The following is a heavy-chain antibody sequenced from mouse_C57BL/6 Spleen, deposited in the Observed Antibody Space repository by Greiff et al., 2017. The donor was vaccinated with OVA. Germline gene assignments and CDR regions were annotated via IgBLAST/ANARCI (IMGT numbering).Heavy chain of an antibody. J-gene: IGHJ1*03. Sequence: EVKLVESGGGLVKPGGSLKLSCAASGFTFSSYTMSWVRQTPEKRLEWVATISGGGGNTYYPDSVKGRFTISRDNAKNTLYLQMSSLRSEDTALYYCARRVYYGSSWDWYFDVWGTGTTVTVSS. CDR3: ARRVYYGSSWDWYFDV. CDR2: ISGGGGNT. D-gene: IGHD1-1*01. CDR1: GFTFSSYT. V-gene: IGHV5-9*01.